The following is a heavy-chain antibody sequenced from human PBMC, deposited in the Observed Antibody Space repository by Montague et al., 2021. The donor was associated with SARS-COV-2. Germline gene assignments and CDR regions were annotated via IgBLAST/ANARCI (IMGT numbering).Heavy chain of an antibody. CDR3: ARDPHDYGWFDP. V-gene: IGHV4-59*12. J-gene: IGHJ5*02. CDR1: GGSLNNYF. D-gene: IGHD4-17*01. Sequence: SETLSLTCTVSGGSLNNYFWSWIRQLPGKGLEWVGYISDSGSTKYNPSLQSRVTISVDTARNQFSLKMTSVTAADTAVYYCARDPHDYGWFDPWGQGTLVTVSS. CDR2: ISDSGST.